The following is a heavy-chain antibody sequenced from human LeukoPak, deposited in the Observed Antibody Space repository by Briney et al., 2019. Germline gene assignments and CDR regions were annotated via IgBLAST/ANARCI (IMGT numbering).Heavy chain of an antibody. Sequence: ASVKVSCKASGGTFSSYGISWVRQAPGQGLEWMGWINPNTGDTNYAQKLQGRVTMTTDTSTSTAYMELRSLRSDDTAVYYCAREGGSAYCSGGSCYSVGYYFDYWGQGTLVTVSS. V-gene: IGHV1-18*01. J-gene: IGHJ4*02. D-gene: IGHD2-15*01. CDR2: INPNTGDT. CDR3: AREGGSAYCSGGSCYSVGYYFDY. CDR1: GGTFSSYG.